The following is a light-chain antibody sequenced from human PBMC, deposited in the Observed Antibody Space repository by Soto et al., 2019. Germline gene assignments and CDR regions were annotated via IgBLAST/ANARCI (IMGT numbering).Light chain of an antibody. CDR2: EVS. J-gene: IGLJ1*01. V-gene: IGLV2-14*01. Sequence: QTVLTQPASVSGSPGHSITISCTETSSDIGGYNYVSWSQQHPGKAPQLIIYEVSNRPSGVSNRFSGSKSGNTASLTISGLQAEDEADYYCSSYTSSSTYVFGTGTKVTVL. CDR3: SSYTSSSTYV. CDR1: SSDIGGYNY.